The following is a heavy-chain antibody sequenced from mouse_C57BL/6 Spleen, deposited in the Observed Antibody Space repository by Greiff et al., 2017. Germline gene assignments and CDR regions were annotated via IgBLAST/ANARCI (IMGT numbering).Heavy chain of an antibody. D-gene: IGHD2-2*01. J-gene: IGHJ2*01. V-gene: IGHV1-82*01. Sequence: QVQLKESGPELVKPGASVKISCKASGYAFSSSWMNWVKQRPGKGLEWIGRIYPGDGDTNYNGKFKGKATLTADKSSSTAYMQLSSLTSEDAAVYFCARSGVGYPGYWGQGATLTVSS. CDR1: GYAFSSSW. CDR2: IYPGDGDT. CDR3: ARSGVGYPGY.